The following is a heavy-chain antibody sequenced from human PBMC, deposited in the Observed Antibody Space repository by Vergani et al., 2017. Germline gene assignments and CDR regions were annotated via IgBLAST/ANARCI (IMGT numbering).Heavy chain of an antibody. V-gene: IGHV3-23*01. Sequence: EVHLLESGGGLVQSGGSLRLSCAASGFTFSNSAVSWVRQAPGRGLAWVSSISGPGLSTYYADSVKGRFSISRDSSKTVYLQMNSLRVEDTAMYFCAKDLSYSTAWPHFDSRGQGTLVTVSS. CDR1: GFTFSNSA. CDR2: ISGPGLST. CDR3: AKDLSYSTAWPHFDS. D-gene: IGHD4-11*01. J-gene: IGHJ4*02.